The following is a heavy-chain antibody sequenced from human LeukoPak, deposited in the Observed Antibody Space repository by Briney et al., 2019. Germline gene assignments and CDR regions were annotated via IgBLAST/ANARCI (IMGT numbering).Heavy chain of an antibody. J-gene: IGHJ4*02. CDR2: IQSDGSNP. CDR1: GLRFSTYG. CDR3: AKGLVVFVEFFEY. D-gene: IGHD2-2*01. V-gene: IGHV3-30*02. Sequence: GRSLRLSCAASGLRFSTYGMHWVRQAAGKGLEWVAFIQSDGSNPFYVDSVKGRLTISRDNSKNTIYLQTSSLRPEDSAIYYCAKGLVVFVEFFEYWGQGALVTVSS.